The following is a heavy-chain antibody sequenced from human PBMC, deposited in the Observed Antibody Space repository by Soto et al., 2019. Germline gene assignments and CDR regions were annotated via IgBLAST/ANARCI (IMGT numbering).Heavy chain of an antibody. J-gene: IGHJ3*01. Sequence: PSETLSLTCTASGDTISSSDFYWGRIRQPPGRGLEWIGNIFYSGSTYYNPSLKSRVTISVDTSRNQFSLKLSSVTAADTAVYYCARRTDYGDYSDAFDVWGHGSMVTVSS. CDR2: IFYSGST. V-gene: IGHV4-39*01. CDR3: ARRTDYGDYSDAFDV. D-gene: IGHD4-17*01. CDR1: GDTISSSDFY.